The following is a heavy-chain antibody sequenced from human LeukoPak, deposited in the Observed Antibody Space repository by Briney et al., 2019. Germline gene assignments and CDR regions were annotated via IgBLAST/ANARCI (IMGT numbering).Heavy chain of an antibody. J-gene: IGHJ4*02. D-gene: IGHD6-13*01. Sequence: ASVKVSCKASGYTFTSYNINWVRQATGQGLEWMGWINPNNGNTGYAQKFQGRVTLTRDTSISTAYMELSGLTSEDTAVYYCARALEETIVAAGCWGRGTLVTVSS. CDR2: INPNNGNT. CDR3: ARALEETIVAAGC. CDR1: GYTFTSYN. V-gene: IGHV1-8*03.